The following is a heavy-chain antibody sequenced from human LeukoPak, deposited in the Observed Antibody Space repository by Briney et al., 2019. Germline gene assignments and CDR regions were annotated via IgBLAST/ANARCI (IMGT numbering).Heavy chain of an antibody. V-gene: IGHV1-2*02. CDR2: INPNSGGT. D-gene: IGHD5-18*01. J-gene: IGHJ6*02. CDR1: GYTFTGYY. CDR3: ASSLSRYSLDKSYYYYGMDV. Sequence: ASVKVSCKASGYTFTGYYMHWVRQAPGQGLEWMGWINPNSGGTNYAQKFQGRVTMTRDTSISTAYMELSRLRSDDTAVYYCASSLSRYSLDKSYYYYGMDVWGQGTTVTVSS.